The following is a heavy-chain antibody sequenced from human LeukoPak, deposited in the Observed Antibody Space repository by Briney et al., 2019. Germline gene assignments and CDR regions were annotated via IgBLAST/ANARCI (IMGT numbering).Heavy chain of an antibody. Sequence: GGSLRLSCAASGFTFSDYYMSWIRQAPGKALEWVSYVSSGSSTIYYADSVKGRFTIARDNAKNSVYLEMNSLRADDTAVYYCARSARLMKGVVEVTALDDWGQGTLVTVSS. CDR1: GFTFSDYY. V-gene: IGHV3-11*04. J-gene: IGHJ4*02. D-gene: IGHD3-3*01. CDR2: VSSGSSTI. CDR3: ARSARLMKGVVEVTALDD.